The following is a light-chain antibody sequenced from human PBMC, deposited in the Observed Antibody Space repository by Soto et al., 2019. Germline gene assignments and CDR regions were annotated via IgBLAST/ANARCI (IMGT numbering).Light chain of an antibody. CDR3: HQRQSWPRT. CDR1: PSVSSN. CDR2: GAS. J-gene: IGKJ1*01. Sequence: EIVMTQSPATLSVSPGERATLSCRASPSVSSNLAWYQHKPGQAPRLLIFGASTRATGVSARFSGGGSGTEFTPTISSLQSEDFAVYYCHQRQSWPRTFGQGTKVDIK. V-gene: IGKV3-15*01.